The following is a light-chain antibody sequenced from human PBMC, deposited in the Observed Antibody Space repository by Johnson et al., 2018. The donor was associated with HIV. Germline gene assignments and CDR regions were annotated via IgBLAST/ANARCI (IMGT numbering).Light chain of an antibody. J-gene: IGLJ1*01. V-gene: IGLV1-51*02. Sequence: QSVLTQPPSVSAAPGQRVNISCSGNISNIESYFVSWYQQLPGAAPTLLIYEDNKRPSGIPDRFSGSMSGATATLGIPGLQTGDEADYYCGIWEARLSPLYFFGIGTSITVL. CDR1: ISNIESYF. CDR2: EDN. CDR3: GIWEARLSPLYF.